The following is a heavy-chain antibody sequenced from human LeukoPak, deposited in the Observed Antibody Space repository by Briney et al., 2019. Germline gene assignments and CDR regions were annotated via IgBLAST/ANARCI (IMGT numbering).Heavy chain of an antibody. J-gene: IGHJ4*02. CDR2: ISTSGDST. CDR1: GFSFSSYA. V-gene: IGHV3-23*01. D-gene: IGHD2-15*01. CDR3: ANTEPGYCSGSSCLKSDY. Sequence: GGSLRLSCAASGFSFSSYAMSWVRQAPGKGLGWVSTISTSGDSTYYANSVKGRFTISRDNSKNTLYLQMNSLRAEDTAVYYCANTEPGYCSGSSCLKSDYWGQGTLVTVSS.